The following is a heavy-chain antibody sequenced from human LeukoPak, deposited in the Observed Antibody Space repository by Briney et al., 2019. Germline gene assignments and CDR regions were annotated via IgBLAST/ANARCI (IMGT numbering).Heavy chain of an antibody. CDR3: ARVAGYYDSSGYPYYFDY. Sequence: PGESLRLSCAASGFTFSSYSMNWVRQAPGKGLEWVSSISSSSSYIYYADSVKGRFTISRDNAKNSLYLQMNSLRAEDTAVYYCARVAGYYDSSGYPYYFDYWGQGTLVTVSS. CDR2: ISSSSSYI. J-gene: IGHJ4*02. V-gene: IGHV3-21*01. D-gene: IGHD3-22*01. CDR1: GFTFSSYS.